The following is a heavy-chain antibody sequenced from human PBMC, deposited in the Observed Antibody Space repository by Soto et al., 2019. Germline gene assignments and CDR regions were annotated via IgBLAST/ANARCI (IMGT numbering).Heavy chain of an antibody. Sequence: SETLSLTCTVSGGSISSYYWSWIRQPPGKGLEWIGYIYYSGSTNYNPSLKSRVTISVDTSKNQFSLKLSSVTAADTAVYYCARDRGYCSGGSCYSEVYYYGMDVWGQGTTVTVSS. CDR2: IYYSGST. V-gene: IGHV4-59*01. D-gene: IGHD2-15*01. CDR1: GGSISSYY. J-gene: IGHJ6*02. CDR3: ARDRGYCSGGSCYSEVYYYGMDV.